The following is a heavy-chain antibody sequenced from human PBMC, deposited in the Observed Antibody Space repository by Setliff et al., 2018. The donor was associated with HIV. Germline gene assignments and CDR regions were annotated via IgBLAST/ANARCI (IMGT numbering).Heavy chain of an antibody. CDR2: IHPGDSDT. D-gene: IGHD3-22*01. CDR3: ARLRDSSGYYYVGGAFDI. J-gene: IGHJ3*02. Sequence: GESLKISCKGSGYSFTTYWIGWVRQMPGKGLEWMGIIHPGDSDTRYSPSFQGQVTISADKSISTAYLQWSSLKASDTAMYYCARLRDSSGYYYVGGAFDIWGQGTMVTVSS. CDR1: GYSFTTYW. V-gene: IGHV5-51*01.